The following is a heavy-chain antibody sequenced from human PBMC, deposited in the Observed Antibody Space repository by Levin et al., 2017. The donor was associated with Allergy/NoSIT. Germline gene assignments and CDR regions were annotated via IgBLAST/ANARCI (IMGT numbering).Heavy chain of an antibody. CDR2: IWYDGSNK. V-gene: IGHV3-33*01. CDR1: GFTFSNFG. D-gene: IGHD6-19*01. J-gene: IGHJ4*02. CDR3: ARDRCSAVAGIDWTHPLDY. Sequence: GGSLRLSCAASGFTFSNFGIHWVRQAPGKGLEWVSAIWYDGSNKYYRDSVKGRFTISRDNSKNTLYLQMDSLRVEDTAVYYCARDRCSAVAGIDWTHPLDYWGQGTLVTVSS.